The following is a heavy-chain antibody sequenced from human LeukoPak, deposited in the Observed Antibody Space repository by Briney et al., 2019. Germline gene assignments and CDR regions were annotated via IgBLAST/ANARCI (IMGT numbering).Heavy chain of an antibody. CDR1: GMAFSSYG. CDR3: AKDGDYGDHIWDY. J-gene: IGHJ4*02. D-gene: IGHD4-17*01. Sequence: PGGSLRLSCVASGMAFSSYGMSWVRQAPGKGLEWVSTISGSGGGTYYADSVKGRFTVSRDNSKNTLYVQMSSLRAEGTAVYYCAKDGDYGDHIWDYWGQGTLVTVSS. CDR2: ISGSGGGT. V-gene: IGHV3-23*01.